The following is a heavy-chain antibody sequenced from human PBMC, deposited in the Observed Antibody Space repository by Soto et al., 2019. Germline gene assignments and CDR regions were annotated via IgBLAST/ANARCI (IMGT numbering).Heavy chain of an antibody. V-gene: IGHV1-69*13. D-gene: IGHD6-19*01. J-gene: IGHJ6*02. CDR1: GGTFSSYA. CDR3: ARDNGAVAGTAVDV. CDR2: IIPIFGTA. Sequence: SVKVSCKASGGTFSSYAISWVRQAPGQGLEWMGGIIPIFGTANYAQKFQGRVTITADESTSTAYMELRSLRSDDTAVYYCARDNGAVAGTAVDVWGQGTTVTVSS.